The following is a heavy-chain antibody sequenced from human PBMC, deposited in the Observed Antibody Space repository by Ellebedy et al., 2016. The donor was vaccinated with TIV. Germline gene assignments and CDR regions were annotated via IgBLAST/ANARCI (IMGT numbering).Heavy chain of an antibody. CDR1: GYNLTNYW. J-gene: IGHJ5*02. CDR3: AKRGGQLLYPGWLDP. CDR2: IYLDDSDT. D-gene: IGHD2-2*02. V-gene: IGHV5-51*01. Sequence: PGGSLRLSCKGAGYNLTNYWIAWVRQTPGKALEWMGVIYLDDSDTRYSPSFQGQVTISADKSIATAYLQWTSLKASDTAVYYCAKRGGQLLYPGWLDPWGQGTLVIVSS.